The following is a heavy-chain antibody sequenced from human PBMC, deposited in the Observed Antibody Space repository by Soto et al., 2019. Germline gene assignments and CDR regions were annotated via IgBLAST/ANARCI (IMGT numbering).Heavy chain of an antibody. CDR3: VSWVSAHLGY. Sequence: LSLTCTVSGGSISSGDYYWSWVRQSPGKGPEWGSTISPEVFNTHYADSVRGRFTISRDNSRNTVDLHMSSLRAEDTAIYYCVSWVSAHLGYWGQGTSVTVSS. D-gene: IGHD2-8*01. CDR2: ISPEVFNT. CDR1: GGSISSGDYY. J-gene: IGHJ4*02. V-gene: IGHV3-23*01.